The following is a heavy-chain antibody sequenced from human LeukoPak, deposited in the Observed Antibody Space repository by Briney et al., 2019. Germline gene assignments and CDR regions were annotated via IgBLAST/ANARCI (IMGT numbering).Heavy chain of an antibody. V-gene: IGHV4-31*03. J-gene: IGHJ4*02. CDR3: ARDGGYSGSYYPH. Sequence: SQTLSLTCTVSGGSISSGGYYWSWIRQHPGKGLEWIGYIYYSGSTNYNPSLKSRVTISVDTSKNQFSLKLSSVTAADTAVYYCARDGGYSGSYYPHWGQGTLVTVSS. CDR1: GGSISSGGYY. D-gene: IGHD1-26*01. CDR2: IYYSGST.